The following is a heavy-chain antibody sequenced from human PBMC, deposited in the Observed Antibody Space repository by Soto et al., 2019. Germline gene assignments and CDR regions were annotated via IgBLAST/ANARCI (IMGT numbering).Heavy chain of an antibody. Sequence: VGSLRLSCASSVFTFSNAWMSCVRHSPGKGLEWVGRIKSKTDGGTTDYAAPVKGRFTISRDDSKNTLYLQMNSLKTEDTAVYYCTKEWFDPWGQGTLVTVSS. J-gene: IGHJ5*02. V-gene: IGHV3-15*01. CDR3: TKEWFDP. CDR2: IKSKTDGGTT. CDR1: VFTFSNAW.